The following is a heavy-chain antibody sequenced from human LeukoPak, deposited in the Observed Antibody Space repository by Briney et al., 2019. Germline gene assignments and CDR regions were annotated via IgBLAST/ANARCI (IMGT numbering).Heavy chain of an antibody. J-gene: IGHJ3*02. D-gene: IGHD3-10*01. CDR3: ARELEKLLWFGEFDDAFDI. V-gene: IGHV1-69*13. CDR2: IIPIFGTA. CDR1: VGTFSSYA. Sequence: GASVKVSCKASVGTFSSYAISWVRQAPGHGLEWMGGIIPIFGTANYAQKFQGRVTITADESTRTTYMELSSLRSEDTAVYYCARELEKLLWFGEFDDAFDIWGQGTMVTVSS.